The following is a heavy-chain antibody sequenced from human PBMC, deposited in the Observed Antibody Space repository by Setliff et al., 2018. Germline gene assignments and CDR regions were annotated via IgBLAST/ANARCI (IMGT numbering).Heavy chain of an antibody. CDR1: GYKFADYG. Sequence: ASVKVSCKASGYKFADYGITWVRQAPGQGLEWMGIINVSGGSASYAQKFQGRVTFTRDTSTSTLYMELSSLTSEDTAMYFCARIGPSNWGIRGYNWLDPWGQGTLVTSPQ. V-gene: IGHV1-46*01. D-gene: IGHD3-10*01. CDR3: ARIGPSNWGIRGYNWLDP. CDR2: INVSGGSA. J-gene: IGHJ5*02.